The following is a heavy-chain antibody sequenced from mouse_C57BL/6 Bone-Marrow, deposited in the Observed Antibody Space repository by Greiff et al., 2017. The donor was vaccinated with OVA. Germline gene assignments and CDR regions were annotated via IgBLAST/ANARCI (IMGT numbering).Heavy chain of an antibody. V-gene: IGHV5-12*01. J-gene: IGHJ1*03. D-gene: IGHD1-1*01. CDR2: ISNGGGST. CDR3: ARHGTTVVAMLYWNFDV. CDR1: GFTFSDYY. Sequence: EVKLVESGGGLVQPGGSLKLSCAASGFTFSDYYMYWVRQTPEKRLEWVAYISNGGGSTYYPDTVKGRFTISRDNAKNTLYLQMSRLKSEDTAMYYCARHGTTVVAMLYWNFDVWGTGTTVTVSS.